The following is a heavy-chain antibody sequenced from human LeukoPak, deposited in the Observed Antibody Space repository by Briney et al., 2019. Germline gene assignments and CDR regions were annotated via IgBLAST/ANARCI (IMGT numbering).Heavy chain of an antibody. Sequence: GGSLRLSCAASGFTFSSYSMNWVRQAPGKGLEWVSSISSSSSYIYYADSVKGRFTISRDNAKNSLYLQMNSLRAEDTAVYYCARDSEGMETDYWGQGTLVTVSS. V-gene: IGHV3-21*01. D-gene: IGHD1-1*01. CDR1: GFTFSSYS. CDR2: ISSSSSYI. J-gene: IGHJ4*02. CDR3: ARDSEGMETDY.